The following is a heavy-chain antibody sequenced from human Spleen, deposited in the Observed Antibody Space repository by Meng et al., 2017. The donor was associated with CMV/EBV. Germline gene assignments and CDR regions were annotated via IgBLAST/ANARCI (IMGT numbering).Heavy chain of an antibody. CDR3: TRPIEDYYYYYGMDV. Sequence: GGSLRLSCAASGVTFSGSAMHWVRQASGKGLEWVGRIRSNANSYATAYAASVKGRFTISRDDSKNTAYLQMNSLKTKDTAVYYCTRPIEDYYYYYGMDVWGQGTTVTVSS. J-gene: IGHJ6*02. V-gene: IGHV3-73*01. CDR1: GVTFSGSA. CDR2: IRSNANSYAT. D-gene: IGHD4/OR15-4a*01.